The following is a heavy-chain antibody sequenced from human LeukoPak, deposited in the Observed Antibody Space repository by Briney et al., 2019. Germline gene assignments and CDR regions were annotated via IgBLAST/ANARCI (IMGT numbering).Heavy chain of an antibody. D-gene: IGHD2-21*02. CDR3: ARDTRTSHVVVTAIRYFDL. CDR2: IYYSGST. CDR1: GGSISSGGYY. Sequence: PSETLSLTCAVSGGSISSGGYYWSWIRQHPGKGLEWIGYIYYSGSTYYNPSLKSRVTISVDTSKNQFSLKLSSVTAADTAVYYCARDTRTSHVVVTAIRYFDLWGRGTLVTVSS. V-gene: IGHV4-31*11. J-gene: IGHJ2*01.